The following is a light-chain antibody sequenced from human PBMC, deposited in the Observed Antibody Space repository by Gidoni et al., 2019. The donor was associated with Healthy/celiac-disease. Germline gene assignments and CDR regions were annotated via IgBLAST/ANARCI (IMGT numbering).Light chain of an antibody. Sequence: DIQMTQSPSSLSASVGDRVTITCRASQSISSSLNWYQQKPGKAPKLLIYSASSLQSGVPSRFSGSGSGTDFTLTISSLQPEDFATYYCRQSYSTPPTFGGGTKVEIK. CDR2: SAS. CDR1: QSISSS. J-gene: IGKJ4*01. V-gene: IGKV1-39*01. CDR3: RQSYSTPPT.